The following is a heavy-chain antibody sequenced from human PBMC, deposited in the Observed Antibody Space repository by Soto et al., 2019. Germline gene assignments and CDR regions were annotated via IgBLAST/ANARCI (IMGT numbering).Heavy chain of an antibody. CDR1: GYSFTSYW. CDR2: IYPGDSDT. Sequence: GESLKISCKGSGYSFTSYWIGWVRQMPGKGLEWMGIIYPGDSDTRYSPSFQGQVTISADKSISTAYLQWSSLKASDTAMYYCARLIGAARRWYYYYGMDVWGQGTTVTLSS. CDR3: ARLIGAARRWYYYYGMDV. V-gene: IGHV5-51*01. J-gene: IGHJ6*02. D-gene: IGHD6-6*01.